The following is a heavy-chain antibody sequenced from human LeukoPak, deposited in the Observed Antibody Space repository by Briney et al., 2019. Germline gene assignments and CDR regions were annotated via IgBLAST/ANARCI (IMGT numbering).Heavy chain of an antibody. V-gene: IGHV1-2*02. Sequence: ASVKVSCKASGYTFTGYYMHWVRQAPGQGLEWMGWINPNSGGTNYAQKFQGRVTMTRDTSISTAYMELSRLRSDDTAVYYCARRLSRLPHQFDYWGQGTLVTVSS. J-gene: IGHJ4*02. CDR1: GYTFTGYY. CDR2: INPNSGGT. D-gene: IGHD5/OR15-5a*01. CDR3: ARRLSRLPHQFDY.